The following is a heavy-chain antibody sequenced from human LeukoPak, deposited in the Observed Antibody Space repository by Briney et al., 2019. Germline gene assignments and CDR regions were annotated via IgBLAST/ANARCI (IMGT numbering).Heavy chain of an antibody. Sequence: PSETLSLTCTVSGGSISSGDYYWSWIRQPPGKGLEWIGYIYYSGSTYYNPSLKSRVTISVDTSKNQFSLKLSSVTAADTAVYYCARDPFLGYCSGGSCYSNFDYWGQGTLVTVSS. CDR2: IYYSGST. D-gene: IGHD2-15*01. J-gene: IGHJ4*02. CDR3: ARDPFLGYCSGGSCYSNFDY. V-gene: IGHV4-30-4*01. CDR1: GGSISSGDYY.